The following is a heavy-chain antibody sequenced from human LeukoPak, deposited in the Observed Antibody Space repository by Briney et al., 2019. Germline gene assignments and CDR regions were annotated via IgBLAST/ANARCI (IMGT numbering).Heavy chain of an antibody. J-gene: IGHJ3*02. CDR1: GGSISSYY. CDR3: ARRHTYYYDSSGYPLDAFDI. Sequence: SETLSLTCTVPGGSISSYYWSWIRQPPGKGLEWIGYIYYSGSTNYNPSLKSRVTISVDTSKNQFSLKLSSVTAADTAVYYCARRHTYYYDSSGYPLDAFDIWGQGTMVTVSS. V-gene: IGHV4-59*01. CDR2: IYYSGST. D-gene: IGHD3-22*01.